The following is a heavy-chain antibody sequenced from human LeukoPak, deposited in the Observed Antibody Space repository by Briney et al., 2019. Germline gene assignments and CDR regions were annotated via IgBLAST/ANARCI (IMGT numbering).Heavy chain of an antibody. Sequence: SSETLSLTCTVSGGSISSYYWGWIRQPPGKGLEWIGSFYYSGTTYYNPSLKSRVTISVDTSKNPLSLKLNSVTAADTAVYYCARHRMGGYYDSSGYYYFDYWGQGTLVTVSS. V-gene: IGHV4-39*01. CDR1: GGSISSYY. D-gene: IGHD3-22*01. CDR3: ARHRMGGYYDSSGYYYFDY. J-gene: IGHJ4*02. CDR2: FYYSGTT.